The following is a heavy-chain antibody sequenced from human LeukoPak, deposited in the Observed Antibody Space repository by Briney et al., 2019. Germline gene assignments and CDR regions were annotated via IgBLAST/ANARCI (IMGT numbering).Heavy chain of an antibody. D-gene: IGHD2/OR15-2a*01. V-gene: IGHV4-34*01. J-gene: IGHJ3*02. CDR1: GFTFSSHW. Sequence: PGGSLRLSCAASGFTFSSHWMSWVRQSPEKGLEWIGEVNHTGGITYNPSLKSRVTVSLDTSKNQFSLQLTSVTAADTAVYYCARQYTFDIWGRGTMVSVSS. CDR3: ARQYTFDI. CDR2: VNHTGGI.